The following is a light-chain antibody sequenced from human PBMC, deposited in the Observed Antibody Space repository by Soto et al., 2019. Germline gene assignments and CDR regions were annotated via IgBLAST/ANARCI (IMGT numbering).Light chain of an antibody. Sequence: QSVLTQPASVSGSPGQSITISCTGTSHDIGGYKYVSWYQQHPGKAPKLMIYEVSKRPSGVPDRFSGSKSGNTASLTVSGLQAEDEADYYCSSYAGSNMVVFGGGTKLTVL. J-gene: IGLJ2*01. CDR1: SHDIGGYKY. V-gene: IGLV2-8*01. CDR2: EVS. CDR3: SSYAGSNMVV.